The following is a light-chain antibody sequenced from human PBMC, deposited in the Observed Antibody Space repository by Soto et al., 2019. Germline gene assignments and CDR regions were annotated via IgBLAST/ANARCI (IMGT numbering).Light chain of an antibody. Sequence: EIVLIQSPATLSLSPGERATLSCRASPSVANFVAWYQQKPGQAPRLLIYGAFNRATGIPARFSGSGSGTDFTLTISSLEPEDAAVYYCQQYGSSPTFGGGTKVDIK. CDR2: GAF. CDR1: PSVANF. V-gene: IGKV3-11*01. CDR3: QQYGSSPT. J-gene: IGKJ4*01.